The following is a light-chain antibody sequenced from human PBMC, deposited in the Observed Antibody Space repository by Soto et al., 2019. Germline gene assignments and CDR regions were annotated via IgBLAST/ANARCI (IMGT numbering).Light chain of an antibody. J-gene: IGLJ1*01. V-gene: IGLV2-23*01. CDR1: TSNVGSYNL. Sequence: QSALTQPASVSGSPGQSITISCTGTTSNVGSYNLVSWYQQHPGKAPELMIYEGSKRRSGVSTRFSGSKSGNTASLTISGLQAEDEADYYCCSYAGNTYVFGTGTKLTVL. CDR3: CSYAGNTYV. CDR2: EGS.